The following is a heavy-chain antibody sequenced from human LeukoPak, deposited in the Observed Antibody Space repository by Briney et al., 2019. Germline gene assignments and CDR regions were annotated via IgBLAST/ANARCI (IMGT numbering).Heavy chain of an antibody. J-gene: IGHJ4*02. D-gene: IGHD3-22*01. CDR2: IYYSGST. CDR3: ARDSVDSSGAFYFDY. CDR1: GGSISSGSYY. V-gene: IGHV4-61*01. Sequence: SQTLSLTCTVSGGSISSGSYYWSWIRQPPGKGLEWIGYIYYSGSTNYNPSLKSRVTISVDTSKNQFSLKLSSVTAADTAVYYCARDSVDSSGAFYFDYWGQGTLVTVSS.